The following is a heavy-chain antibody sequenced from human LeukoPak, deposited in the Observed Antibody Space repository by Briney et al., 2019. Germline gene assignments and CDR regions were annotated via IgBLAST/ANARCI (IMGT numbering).Heavy chain of an antibody. CDR1: GYTFTGYY. J-gene: IGHJ6*03. CDR3: ARDGGGKNYYYYMDV. CDR2: INPNSGGT. V-gene: IGHV1-2*02. Sequence: ASVKVSCKASGYTFTGYYMHWVRQAPGQGLEWMGWINPNSGGTNYAQKFQGRVTMTRDTSISTAYMELSRLRSDDTAVYYCARDGGGKNYYYYMDVWGKGTTVTVSS. D-gene: IGHD3-16*01.